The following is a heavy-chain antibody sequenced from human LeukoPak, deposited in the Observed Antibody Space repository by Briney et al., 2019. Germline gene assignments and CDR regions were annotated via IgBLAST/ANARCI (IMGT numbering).Heavy chain of an antibody. CDR2: IKQDGSEK. D-gene: IGHD2-8*01. V-gene: IGHV3-7*01. CDR3: AREFPYCTNGVCYGNYYMDV. Sequence: GGSLRLSCAASGFTFSSYWMSWVRQAPGKGLEWVANIKQDGSEKYYVDSVKGRFTISRDNAKNSLYLQMNSLRAEDTAVYYCAREFPYCTNGVCYGNYYMDVWGKGTTVTVSS. CDR1: GFTFSSYW. J-gene: IGHJ6*03.